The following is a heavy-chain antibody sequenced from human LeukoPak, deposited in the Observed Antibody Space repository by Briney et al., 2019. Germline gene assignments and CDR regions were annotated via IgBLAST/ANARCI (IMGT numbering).Heavy chain of an antibody. J-gene: IGHJ4*02. Sequence: SETLSLTCAVSGGSIRSGGSIGSFYWSWIRQPAGKGLEWFGRTDAAGSTSYNPSLRSRVSISVDTSENQFSLRLSSVTAADTAVYYCARKSSNWGDYFDYWGQGALVTVSS. CDR2: TDAAGST. CDR1: GGSIRSGGSIGSFY. V-gene: IGHV4-61*02. CDR3: ARKSSNWGDYFDY. D-gene: IGHD3-16*01.